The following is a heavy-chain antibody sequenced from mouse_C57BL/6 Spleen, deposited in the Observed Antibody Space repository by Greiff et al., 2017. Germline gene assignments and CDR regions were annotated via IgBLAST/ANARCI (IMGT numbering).Heavy chain of an antibody. CDR1: GYTFTSYW. V-gene: IGHV1-50*01. Sequence: QVQLQQSGAELVKPGASVKLSCKASGYTFTSYWMQWVKQRPGQGLEWIGEIDPSNSDTNYNQKFKGKATLTVDTSSTTAYMQLSSLTSEDSAFYYCARAHYYGSSNGFFAYWGQGTLVTVSA. CDR2: IDPSNSDT. J-gene: IGHJ3*01. CDR3: ARAHYYGSSNGFFAY. D-gene: IGHD1-1*01.